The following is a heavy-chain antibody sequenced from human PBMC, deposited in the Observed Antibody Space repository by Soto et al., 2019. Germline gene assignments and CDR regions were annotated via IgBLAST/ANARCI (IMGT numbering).Heavy chain of an antibody. J-gene: IGHJ1*01. CDR1: GYPFTGYY. CDR3: GREPASAKRGGVEF. Sequence: ASVDVSCEASGYPFTGYYMHWLRQAPGQGVQWMGWINPNIGGTKYAPKFQGWVTMTRDTSITTAYMELSRLRSGDTAVYYCGREPASAKRGGVEFGGQGTLVTVSS. D-gene: IGHD3-16*01. V-gene: IGHV1-2*04. CDR2: INPNIGGT.